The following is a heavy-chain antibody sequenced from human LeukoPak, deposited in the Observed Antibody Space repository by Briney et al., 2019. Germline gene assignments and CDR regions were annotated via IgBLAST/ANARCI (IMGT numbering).Heavy chain of an antibody. CDR2: IFHSGST. V-gene: IGHV4-38-2*02. J-gene: IGHJ4*02. CDR1: DYSISSDDYY. CDR3: ARVWGSPSHYYFDY. D-gene: IGHD3-16*01. Sequence: SETLSLTCTVSDYSISSDDYYWGWIRQPPGKGLEWIGSIFHSGSTYYNPSLKSRVTISVDTSKNQFSLRLSSVTAADTAVYYCARVWGSPSHYYFDYWGQGTLVTVSS.